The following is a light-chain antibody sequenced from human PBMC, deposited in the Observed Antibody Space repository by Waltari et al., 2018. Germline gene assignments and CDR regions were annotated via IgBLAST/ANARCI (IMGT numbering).Light chain of an antibody. Sequence: EIVMTQSPGTLSVSPGERVTLSCRASQSVSSSLAWYQHKPGQAPRLLIYGASTRATGIPARFSGSGSGTEFVLTISTVQSEDFALYYCQQYNNWSTFGQGTKVEIK. J-gene: IGKJ1*01. CDR1: QSVSSS. CDR2: GAS. V-gene: IGKV3-15*01. CDR3: QQYNNWST.